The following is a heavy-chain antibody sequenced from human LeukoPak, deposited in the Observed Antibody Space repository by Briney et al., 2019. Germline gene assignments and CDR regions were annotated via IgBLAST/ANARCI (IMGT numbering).Heavy chain of an antibody. V-gene: IGHV1-69*06. CDR2: IIPLYGTS. CDR1: GGTFSNYE. J-gene: IGHJ4*02. D-gene: IGHD4-23*01. CDR3: ATNSNTGGRGNFFDS. Sequence: SVKVSCKASGGTFSNYEINWLRQAPGQGLEWLGGIIPLYGTSNYAQRFQDRVTMTADISTTTAYMEMTSLISEDTAVYYCATNSNTGGRGNFFDSWGQGSLVTVTT.